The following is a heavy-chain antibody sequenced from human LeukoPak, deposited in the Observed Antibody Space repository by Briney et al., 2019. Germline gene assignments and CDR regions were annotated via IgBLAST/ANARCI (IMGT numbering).Heavy chain of an antibody. CDR3: ARRTLSGSYYVALDY. Sequence: SETLSLTCAVSGSSISSSNWWSWVRQPPGKGLEWIGEIYHSGSTNYNPSLKSRVTISVDKSKNQFSLKLSSVTAADTAVYYCARRTLSGSYYVALDYWGQGTLVTVSS. CDR2: IYHSGST. CDR1: GSSISSSNW. V-gene: IGHV4-4*02. J-gene: IGHJ4*02. D-gene: IGHD1-26*01.